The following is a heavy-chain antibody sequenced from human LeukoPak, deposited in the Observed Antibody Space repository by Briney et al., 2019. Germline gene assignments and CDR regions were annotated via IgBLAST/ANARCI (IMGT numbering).Heavy chain of an antibody. CDR3: ARGHPSFDY. J-gene: IGHJ4*02. Sequence: SETLSLTCAVYGGSFSGYYWSWIRQPPGKGLEWIGEINHSGSTNYNPSLKSRVTISVDTSKNQFSLKLNSVTAADTAVYYCARGHPSFDYWGQGTLVTVSS. CDR1: GGSFSGYY. V-gene: IGHV4-34*01. CDR2: INHSGST. D-gene: IGHD2-15*01.